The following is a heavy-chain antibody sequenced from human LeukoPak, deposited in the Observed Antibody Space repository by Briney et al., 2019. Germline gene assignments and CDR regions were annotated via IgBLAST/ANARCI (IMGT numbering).Heavy chain of an antibody. J-gene: IGHJ4*02. Sequence: GGSLRLSCAASGFTFSSYGMHWVRQAPGKGLEWVAFIRYNGSNKYYAASVKGRFTISRDNSKNTLYLQMNSLRAEDTAVYYCARDLIAVAGPTGDYWGQGTLVTVSS. CDR2: IRYNGSNK. CDR3: ARDLIAVAGPTGDY. D-gene: IGHD6-19*01. CDR1: GFTFSSYG. V-gene: IGHV3-30*02.